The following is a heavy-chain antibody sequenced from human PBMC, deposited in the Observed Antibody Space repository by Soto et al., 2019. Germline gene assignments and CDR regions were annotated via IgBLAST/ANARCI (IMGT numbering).Heavy chain of an antibody. V-gene: IGHV1-69*13. Sequence: SVKVSCKASGGTFSSYAISWVRQAPGQGLEWMGGIIPIFGTANYAQKFQGRVTITADESTSTAYMELSSLRSEDTAVYYCARDRTGRYSSSWSRAGYYYGMDVWGQGTTVTVSS. J-gene: IGHJ6*02. CDR1: GGTFSSYA. D-gene: IGHD6-13*01. CDR2: IIPIFGTA. CDR3: ARDRTGRYSSSWSRAGYYYGMDV.